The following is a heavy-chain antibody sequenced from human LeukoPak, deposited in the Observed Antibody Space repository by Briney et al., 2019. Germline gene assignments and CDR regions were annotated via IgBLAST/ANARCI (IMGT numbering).Heavy chain of an antibody. D-gene: IGHD3-10*01. J-gene: IGHJ4*02. CDR2: IKGKTDGTT. V-gene: IGHV3-15*01. CDR1: GFTFSNAW. Sequence: GGSLRLSCVASGFTFSNAWMSWVRQAPGKGLEWVGRIKGKTDGTTDYSAPVKGRFTISRDDSKHTLYLQMNSLKTEDTAVYYCTTRNFYGSGSSSPYYFDYWGQGTLVTVSS. CDR3: TTRNFYGSGSSSPYYFDY.